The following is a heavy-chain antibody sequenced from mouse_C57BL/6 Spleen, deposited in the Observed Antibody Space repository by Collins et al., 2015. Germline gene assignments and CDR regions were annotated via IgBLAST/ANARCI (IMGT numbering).Heavy chain of an antibody. CDR3: ARWDYGFAY. D-gene: IGHD1-1*01. CDR1: GCTFTGYY. CDR2: IYPGSGNT. V-gene: IGHV1-76*01. J-gene: IGHJ3*01. Sequence: QVQLKQSGAELVRPGASVKLSCKASGCTFTGYYINWVKQRPGQGLEWIARIYPGSGNTYYNEKFKGKATLTAEKSSSTAYMQLSSLTSEDSAVYFCARWDYGFAYWGQGTRGHCLC.